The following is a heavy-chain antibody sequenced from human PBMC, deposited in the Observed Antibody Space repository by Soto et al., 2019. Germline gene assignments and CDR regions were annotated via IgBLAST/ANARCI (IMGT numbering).Heavy chain of an antibody. V-gene: IGHV1-69*13. CDR3: ARLYDILTGIDY. Sequence: VKVSCKASGGTFSSYAISWVRQAPGQGLEWMGGIIPIFGTANYAQKFQGRVTITADESTSTAYMELSSLRSEDTAVYYCARLYDILTGIDYWGQGTLVTVSS. J-gene: IGHJ4*02. CDR2: IIPIFGTA. D-gene: IGHD3-9*01. CDR1: GGTFSSYA.